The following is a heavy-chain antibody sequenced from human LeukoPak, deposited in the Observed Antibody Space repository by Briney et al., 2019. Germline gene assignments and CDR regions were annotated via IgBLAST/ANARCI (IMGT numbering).Heavy chain of an antibody. J-gene: IGHJ4*01. CDR2: ISGSGGTT. V-gene: IGHV3-23*01. CDR3: AKASHLTGYYLPIDY. D-gene: IGHD3-9*01. Sequence: GGSLRLSCAASGLTFSSYAMTWVRQAPGKGLEWVSAISGSGGTTYNADSVKGRFTISRDNSKNTLYLQMNSLRAEDTAVYYCAKASHLTGYYLPIDYWGHGTLVTVSS. CDR1: GLTFSSYA.